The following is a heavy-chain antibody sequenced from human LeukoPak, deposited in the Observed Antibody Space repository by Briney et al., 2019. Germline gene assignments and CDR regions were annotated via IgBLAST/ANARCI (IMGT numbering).Heavy chain of an antibody. Sequence: GASVKVSCKVSGYTLTELSMQWVRQAPGKGLEWMGGFDPEDGETIYAQKFQGRVTMTEDTSTDTAYMELSSLRSEDTAVYYCATRWELQGWFDPWGQGTLVTVSS. J-gene: IGHJ5*02. CDR1: GYTLTELS. D-gene: IGHD1-26*01. CDR2: FDPEDGET. CDR3: ATRWELQGWFDP. V-gene: IGHV1-24*01.